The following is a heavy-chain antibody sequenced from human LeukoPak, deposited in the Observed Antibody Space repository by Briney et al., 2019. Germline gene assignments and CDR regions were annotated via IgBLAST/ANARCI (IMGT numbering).Heavy chain of an antibody. V-gene: IGHV6-1*01. CDR3: ARERYYDSTGFFHFDQ. D-gene: IGHD3-22*01. CDR2: TYYRSKWYN. CDR1: GDSVSSNSAA. J-gene: IGHJ4*02. Sequence: SQTLSLTCAISGDSVSSNSAAWNWIRQSPSRGLEWLGRTYYRSKWYNDYAPSVKSRITINQDTSKNQFSLQLNSVTPEDTAVYYCARERYYDSTGFFHFDQWGQGTLVTVSS.